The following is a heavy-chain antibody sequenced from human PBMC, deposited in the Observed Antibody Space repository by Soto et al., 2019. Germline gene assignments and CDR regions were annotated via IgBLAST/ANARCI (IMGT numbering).Heavy chain of an antibody. CDR1: GGMFYSSA. J-gene: IGHJ4*02. CDR2: IVPMNGSP. V-gene: IGHV1-69*13. CDR3: SFAPNWTYQLTTY. Sequence: SVKVSCKASGGMFYSSAINWVRQAPGQGLEWMGGIVPMNGSPKYAQEFLGRVTISADASATTAYMDLSGLKSEDTAVYYCSFAPNWTYQLTTYGGRGTQVTVS. D-gene: IGHD2-2*01.